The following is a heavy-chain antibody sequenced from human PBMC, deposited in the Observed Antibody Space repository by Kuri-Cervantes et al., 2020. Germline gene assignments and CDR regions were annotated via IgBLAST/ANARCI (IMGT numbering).Heavy chain of an antibody. CDR1: GGSFSIYY. J-gene: IGHJ3*02. V-gene: IGHV4-34*01. CDR2: INHRGST. Sequence: GSLRLSCAVYGGSFSIYYWSWIRQPPGKGLEWIGEINHRGSTNYNPSLKSRVTISVDTSKNQFSLKLSSVTAADTAMYYCARAITMIPHDAFDIWGQGTMVTVSS. CDR3: ARAITMIPHDAFDI. D-gene: IGHD3-22*01.